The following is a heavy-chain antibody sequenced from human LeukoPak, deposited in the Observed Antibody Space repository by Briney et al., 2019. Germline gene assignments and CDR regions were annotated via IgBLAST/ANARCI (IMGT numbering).Heavy chain of an antibody. V-gene: IGHV4-38-2*02. CDR3: ASNPGGGNYNWFDP. D-gene: IGHD2-21*01. CDR1: GYSISSGYY. CDR2: IYHSGST. J-gene: IGHJ5*02. Sequence: SETLSLTCTVSGYSISSGYYWGWIRQPPGKGLEWIGSIYHSGSTYYNPSLKSRVTISVDTSKNQFSLKLSSVTAADTAVYYCASNPGGGNYNWFDPWGQGTLVTVSS.